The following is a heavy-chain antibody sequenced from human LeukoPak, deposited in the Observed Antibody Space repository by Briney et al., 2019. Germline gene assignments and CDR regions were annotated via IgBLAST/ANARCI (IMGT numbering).Heavy chain of an antibody. CDR1: GYTFTIYG. J-gene: IGHJ4*02. V-gene: IGHV1-18*01. CDR2: ISAYNGNT. CDR3: ARAEVGATQAGY. Sequence: ASVNVSCKASGYTFTIYGISWVRQAPGQGLEWMGWISAYNGNTNYAQKLQGRVTMTTDTSTSTAYMELRSLRSDDTAVYYCARAEVGATQAGYWGQGTLVTVSS. D-gene: IGHD1-26*01.